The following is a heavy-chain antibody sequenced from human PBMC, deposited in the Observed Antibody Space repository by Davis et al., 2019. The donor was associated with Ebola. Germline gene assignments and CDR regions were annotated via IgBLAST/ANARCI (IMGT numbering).Heavy chain of an antibody. J-gene: IGHJ1*01. V-gene: IGHV1-18*01. CDR1: GYTFTSYA. D-gene: IGHD3-10*01. Sequence: ASVKVSCKASGYTFTSYAMHWVRQAPGQGLEWMGWISGYNGNTNYAQKLQGRVTMTTDTSTSTAYMELRSLRSDDTAVYYCATGVQGVIIIELGYFQHWGQGTLVTVSS. CDR2: ISGYNGNT. CDR3: ATGVQGVIIIELGYFQH.